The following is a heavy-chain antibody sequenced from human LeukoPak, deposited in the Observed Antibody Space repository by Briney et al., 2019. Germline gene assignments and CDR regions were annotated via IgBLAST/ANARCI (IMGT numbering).Heavy chain of an antibody. CDR1: GGTFSSYA. D-gene: IGHD6-13*01. J-gene: IGHJ6*03. CDR3: ARQPIAAAGTSYYYYYMDV. V-gene: IGHV1-69*05. CDR2: IIPIFGTA. Sequence: GASVKVSCKASGGTFSSYAISWVRQAPGQGLEWMGGIIPIFGTANYAQKFQGRVTITTDESTSTAYMELSSLRSEDTAVYYCARQPIAAAGTSYYYYYMDVWGKGTTVTVSS.